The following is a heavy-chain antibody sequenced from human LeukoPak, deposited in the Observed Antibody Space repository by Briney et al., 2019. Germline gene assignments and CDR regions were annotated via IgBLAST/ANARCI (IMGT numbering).Heavy chain of an antibody. CDR1: GFTFSSYA. Sequence: GGSLRLFCAASGFTFSSYAMSWVRQAPGKGLEWVSAISGSGGSTYYADSVKGRFTISRDNSKNTLYLQMNSLRAEDTAVYYCATTSYYDSSGYYYYWGQGTLVTVSS. CDR2: ISGSGGST. D-gene: IGHD3-22*01. CDR3: ATTSYYDSSGYYYY. V-gene: IGHV3-23*01. J-gene: IGHJ4*02.